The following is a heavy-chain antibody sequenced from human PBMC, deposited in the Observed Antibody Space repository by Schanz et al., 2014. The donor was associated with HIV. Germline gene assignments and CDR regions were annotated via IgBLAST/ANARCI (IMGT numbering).Heavy chain of an antibody. V-gene: IGHV4-30-4*01. CDR1: GGSISSGDYY. CDR3: ARGPINTILLPAWFDP. J-gene: IGHJ5*02. D-gene: IGHD3-3*01. Sequence: QVQLQESGPGLVKPSQTLSLTCTVSGGSISSGDYYWSWIRQLPGKGLEWIGYIYYSGSAYYNPSLKSRVTISVDTSKNQFSLKLSSVTAADTAVYYCARGPINTILLPAWFDPWGQGTLVTVSS. CDR2: IYYSGSA.